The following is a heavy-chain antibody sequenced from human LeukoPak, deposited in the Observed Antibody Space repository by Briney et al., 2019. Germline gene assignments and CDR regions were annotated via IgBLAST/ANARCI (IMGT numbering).Heavy chain of an antibody. Sequence: GESLKIYCIWSNYHFISYWIGWARQMPGKGLEWMGIIYPGDSDTRYSPSFQGQVTISADKSISTAYLQWNSLKASDTAMYYCASLDYGDDFDDWGQGTLVTVSS. CDR1: NYHFISYW. CDR3: ASLDYGDDFDD. D-gene: IGHD4-17*01. CDR2: IYPGDSDT. V-gene: IGHV5-51*01. J-gene: IGHJ4*02.